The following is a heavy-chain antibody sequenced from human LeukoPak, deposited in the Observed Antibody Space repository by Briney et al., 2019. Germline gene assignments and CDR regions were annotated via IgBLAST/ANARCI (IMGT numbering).Heavy chain of an antibody. J-gene: IGHJ4*02. V-gene: IGHV3-21*01. CDR1: GFTFSSYS. Sequence: PGGALRLSCAASGFTFSSYSMNWVRQAPGKGLEWVSSISSSSSYIYYADSVKGRFTISRDNAKNSLYLQMHSLRAEDTAVYYCARERGYSYGYSDYWGQGTLVTVSS. CDR2: ISSSSSYI. D-gene: IGHD5-18*01. CDR3: ARERGYSYGYSDY.